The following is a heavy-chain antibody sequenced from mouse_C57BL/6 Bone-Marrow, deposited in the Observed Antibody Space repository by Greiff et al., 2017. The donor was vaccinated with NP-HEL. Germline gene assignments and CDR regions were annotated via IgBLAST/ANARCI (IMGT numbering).Heavy chain of an antibody. V-gene: IGHV5-6*02. CDR1: GFSFSSYG. D-gene: IGHD1-1*01. CDR3: SRGIATVVSPYAMDY. J-gene: IGHJ4*01. CDR2: ISSGGSYT. Sequence: DVMLVESGGDLVKPGGSLKLSCAASGFSFSSYGMSWVRQTPDKRLEWVATISSGGSYTYYPYSVKGRFTISRDNAKNTLYLQMSSLKSEDTAMYYCSRGIATVVSPYAMDYWGQGTSVTVSS.